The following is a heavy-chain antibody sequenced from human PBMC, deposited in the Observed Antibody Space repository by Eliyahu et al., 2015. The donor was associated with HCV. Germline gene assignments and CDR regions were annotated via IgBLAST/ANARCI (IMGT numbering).Heavy chain of an antibody. D-gene: IGHD2-8*02. V-gene: IGHV1-58*01. CDR1: GFXFXSSA. CDR2: IVVGSGNT. CDR3: AAGILYWWMTDPSLGFDP. Sequence: QMQLVQSGPEVKXPGTXVKVSCKASGFXFXSSAXQWVRQARGQRLEWIGWIVVGSGNTNYAQKFQERVTITRDMSTSTAYMELSSLRSEDTAVYYCAAGILYWWMTDPSLGFDPWGQGTLVTVSS. J-gene: IGHJ5*02.